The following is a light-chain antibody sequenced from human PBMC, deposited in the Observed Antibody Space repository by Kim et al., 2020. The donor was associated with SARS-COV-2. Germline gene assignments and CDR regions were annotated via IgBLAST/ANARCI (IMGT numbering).Light chain of an antibody. V-gene: IGLV2-23*02. Sequence: GQSITISFSGTSSDVGSYDLVSWYQQHPGKAPKLMIYEVSQRPSGVSNRFSGSKSGNMASLTISGLQAEDEADFYCCSYAGGGTYVFGTGTKVTVL. CDR1: SSDVGSYDL. CDR3: CSYAGGGTYV. J-gene: IGLJ1*01. CDR2: EVS.